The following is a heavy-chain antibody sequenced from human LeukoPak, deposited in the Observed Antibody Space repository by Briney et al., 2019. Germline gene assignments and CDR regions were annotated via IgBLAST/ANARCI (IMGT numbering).Heavy chain of an antibody. CDR2: IYYSGST. Sequence: SETLSLTCTVSGGSISSYYRSWIRQPPGKGLEWIGYIYYSGSTNYNPSLKSRVTISVDTSKNQFSLKLSSVTAADTAVYYCARHVGGYYFYFDYWGQGTLVTVSS. CDR1: GGSISSYY. CDR3: ARHVGGYYFYFDY. D-gene: IGHD3-22*01. J-gene: IGHJ4*02. V-gene: IGHV4-59*08.